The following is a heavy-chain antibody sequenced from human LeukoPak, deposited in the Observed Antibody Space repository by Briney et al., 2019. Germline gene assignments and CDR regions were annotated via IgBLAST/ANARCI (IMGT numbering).Heavy chain of an antibody. CDR1: GFTFSSYS. D-gene: IGHD3-10*01. CDR2: ISSSSSYI. CDR3: ARDIGGYFDY. Sequence: GGSLRLSCAASGFTFSSYSMNWVRQAPGKGLEGVSSISSSSSYIYYADSVKGRFTISRDNAKNSLYLQMNSLRAEDTAVYYCARDIGGYFDYWGQGTLVTVSS. J-gene: IGHJ4*02. V-gene: IGHV3-21*01.